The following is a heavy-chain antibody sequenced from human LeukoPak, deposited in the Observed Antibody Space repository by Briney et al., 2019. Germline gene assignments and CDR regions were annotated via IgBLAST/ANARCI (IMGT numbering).Heavy chain of an antibody. J-gene: IGHJ5*02. CDR3: ARGDGEAAAGTENWFDP. CDR1: GYTFTSYY. D-gene: IGHD6-13*01. Sequence: ASVKVSCKASGYTFTSYYIHWVRQVPGQGLEWMGTINPSGGRTTYAQKFQGGVTMTRDMSTSTVYMELSSLRSEDTAIYYCARGDGEAAAGTENWFDPWGQGTLVTVSS. CDR2: INPSGGRT. V-gene: IGHV1-46*01.